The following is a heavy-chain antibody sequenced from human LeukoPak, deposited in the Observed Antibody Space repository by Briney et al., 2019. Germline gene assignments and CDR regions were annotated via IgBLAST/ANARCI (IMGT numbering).Heavy chain of an antibody. J-gene: IGHJ6*03. CDR2: ISSSSSYI. CDR3: ARWLSSYYYMDV. V-gene: IGHV3-21*01. Sequence: GGSLRLSCAASGFTFSSYSMNWVRQAPGKGLEWVSSISSSSSYIYYADSVKGRFTISRDNAKNSLYLQMNSLRAEDTAVYYCARWLSSYYYMDVWGKGTTVTVSS. CDR1: GFTFSSYS. D-gene: IGHD2/OR15-2a*01.